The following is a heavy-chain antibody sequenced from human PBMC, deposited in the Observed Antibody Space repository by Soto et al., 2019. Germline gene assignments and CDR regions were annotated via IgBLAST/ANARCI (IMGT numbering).Heavy chain of an antibody. D-gene: IGHD3-9*01. V-gene: IGHV3-30*18. J-gene: IGHJ3*02. CDR3: AKDVYDILTGPGAFDI. CDR1: LFTFSSYG. Sequence: SLRLSCSASLFTFSSYGMHWVLNSPFKGLELLAVISYDGSNKYYADSVKGRFTISRDNSKSTLYLQMNSLRAEDTAVYYCAKDVYDILTGPGAFDIWGQGTMVTVSS. CDR2: ISYDGSNK.